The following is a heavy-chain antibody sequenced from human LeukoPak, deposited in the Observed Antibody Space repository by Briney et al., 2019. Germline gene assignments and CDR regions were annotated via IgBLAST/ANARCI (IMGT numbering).Heavy chain of an antibody. Sequence: GGSLRLSCAASGFTFSSYAMSWVRQAPGKGLEWVAVISYDGSNKYYADSVKGRFTISRDNSKNTLYLQMNSLRAEDTAVYYCAREARYWGQGTLVTVSS. J-gene: IGHJ4*02. CDR1: GFTFSSYA. CDR2: ISYDGSNK. V-gene: IGHV3-30*04. CDR3: AREARY.